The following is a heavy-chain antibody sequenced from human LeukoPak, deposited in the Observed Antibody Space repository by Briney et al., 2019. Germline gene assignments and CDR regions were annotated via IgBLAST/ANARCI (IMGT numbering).Heavy chain of an antibody. CDR1: GGSISSGGYS. V-gene: IGHV4-30-2*01. CDR3: AGGASPWGSYRDY. D-gene: IGHD3-16*02. CDR2: IYHSGST. Sequence: SETLSLTCAVSGGSISSGGYSWSWIRQPPGKGLEWIGYIYHSGSTYYNPSLKSRVTISVDTSKNQFSLKLSSVTAADTAVYYCAGGASPWGSYRDYWGQGTLVTVSS. J-gene: IGHJ4*02.